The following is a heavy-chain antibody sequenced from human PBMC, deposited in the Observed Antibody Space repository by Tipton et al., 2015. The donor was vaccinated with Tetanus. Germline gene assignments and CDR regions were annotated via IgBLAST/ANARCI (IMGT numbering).Heavy chain of an antibody. V-gene: IGHV5-51*01. CDR2: IYPGYSDT. J-gene: IGHJ4*02. CDR3: AGAHCTDGVCNFDF. CDR1: GYIFNNYW. Sequence: QLVQSGGEVKKPGESLKISCKGSGYIFNNYWIGWVRQKPGKGLEWMGIIYPGYSDTRYSPSFQGQVTISVDKFINTAYLQWSGLKASDSSMFYCAGAHCTDGVCNFDFWGQGALVTVAS. D-gene: IGHD2-8*01.